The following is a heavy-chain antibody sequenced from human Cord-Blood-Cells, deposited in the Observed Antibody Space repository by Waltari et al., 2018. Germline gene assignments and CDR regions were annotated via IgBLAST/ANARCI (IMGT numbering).Heavy chain of an antibody. V-gene: IGHV1-69*01. CDR2: IIPIFGTA. CDR3: ARADRNWFDP. J-gene: IGHJ5*02. Sequence: QVHLVQSGAAVRKPESSVKVSCTDSGATSSSSPSTWVRQAPGQGLEWMGGIIPIFGTANYAQKFQGRVTITADESTSTAYMELSSLRSEDTAVYYCARADRNWFDPWGQGTLVTVSS. CDR1: GATSSSSP.